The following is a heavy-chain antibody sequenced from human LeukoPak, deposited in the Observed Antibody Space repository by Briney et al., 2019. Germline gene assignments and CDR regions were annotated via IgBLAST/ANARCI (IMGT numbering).Heavy chain of an antibody. V-gene: IGHV1-69*04. J-gene: IGHJ4*02. CDR1: GYTFTGYY. CDR3: AREKKVGPAMVTWLFDY. Sequence: GASVKVSCKASGYTFTGYYMHWVRQAPGQGLEWMGRIIPILGIANYAQKFQGRVTITADKSTSTAYMELSSLRSEDTAVYYCAREKKVGPAMVTWLFDYWGQGTLVTVSS. D-gene: IGHD5-18*01. CDR2: IIPILGIA.